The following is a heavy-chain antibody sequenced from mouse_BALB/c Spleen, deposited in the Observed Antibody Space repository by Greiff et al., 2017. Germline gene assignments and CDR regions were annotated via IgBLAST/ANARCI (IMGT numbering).Heavy chain of an antibody. CDR1: GFSLTSYG. V-gene: IGHV2-4-1*01. CDR3: ARNGRLGGVDY. Sequence: VKLMESGPGLVQPSQSLSITCTVSGFSLTSYGVHWVRQSPGKGLEWLGVIWSGGSTDYNAAFISRLSISKDNSKSQVFFKMNSLQADDTAIYYCARNGRLGGVDYWGQGTTLTVSS. D-gene: IGHD4-1*01. J-gene: IGHJ2*01. CDR2: IWSGGST.